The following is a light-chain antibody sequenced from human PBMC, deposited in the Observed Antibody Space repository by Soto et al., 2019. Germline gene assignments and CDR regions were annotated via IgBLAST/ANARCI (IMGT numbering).Light chain of an antibody. Sequence: DIQMTQSPSSLSASLGDRVTLTCRASENIDNYLNWYQQKQGEAPKLLIYATSTLQSGVPSRFSGSGSGTEFTLTISSLQAEDFATYFCQESYTTYAVTFGGGTQVDIK. V-gene: IGKV1-39*01. CDR2: ATS. J-gene: IGKJ4*01. CDR3: QESYTTYAVT. CDR1: ENIDNY.